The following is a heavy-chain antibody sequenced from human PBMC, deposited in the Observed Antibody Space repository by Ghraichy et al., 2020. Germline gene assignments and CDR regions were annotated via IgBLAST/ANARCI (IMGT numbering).Heavy chain of an antibody. Sequence: GGSLRLSCAASGFTFSSYGMHWVRQAPGKGLKWVAVISYDGSNKYYADSVKGRFTISRDNSKNTLYLQMNSLRAEDTAVYYCAKDHRPRDGYYREDFDYRGQGTLVTVSS. D-gene: IGHD5-24*01. CDR3: AKDHRPRDGYYREDFDY. V-gene: IGHV3-30*18. CDR2: ISYDGSNK. CDR1: GFTFSSYG. J-gene: IGHJ4*02.